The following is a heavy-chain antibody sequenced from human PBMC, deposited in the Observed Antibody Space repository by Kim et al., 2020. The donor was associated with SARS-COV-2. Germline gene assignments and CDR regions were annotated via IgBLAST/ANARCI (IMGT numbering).Heavy chain of an antibody. Sequence: SETLSLTCAVYGGSFSGYYWSWIRQPPGKGLEWIGEINHSGSTNYNPSLKSRVTISVDTSKNQFSLKRSSVTAADTAVYYCARGRSSGWPRGAYYYYYGMDVWGQGTTVTVSS. V-gene: IGHV4-34*01. CDR3: ARGRSSGWPRGAYYYYYGMDV. D-gene: IGHD6-19*01. J-gene: IGHJ6*02. CDR2: INHSGST. CDR1: GGSFSGYY.